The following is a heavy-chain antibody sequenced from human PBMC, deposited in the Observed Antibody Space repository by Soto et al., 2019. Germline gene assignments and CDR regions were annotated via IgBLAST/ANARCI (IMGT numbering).Heavy chain of an antibody. D-gene: IGHD3-22*01. CDR2: IIPIFGTA. J-gene: IGHJ4*02. CDR3: ASPGNGEVVVILEY. CDR1: GGTFSSYA. Sequence: QVQLVQSGAEVKKPGSSVKVSCKASGGTFSSYAISWVRQAPGQGLEWMGGIIPIFGTANYAQKFQGRVTITADESTSTAYMELSSLISEDTAVYYCASPGNGEVVVILEYWGQGTLVTVSS. V-gene: IGHV1-69*01.